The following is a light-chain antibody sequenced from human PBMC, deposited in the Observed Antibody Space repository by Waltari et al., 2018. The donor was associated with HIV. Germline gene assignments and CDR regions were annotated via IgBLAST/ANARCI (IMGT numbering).Light chain of an antibody. V-gene: IGLV2-14*01. CDR3: SSFTTSNTLL. J-gene: IGLJ2*01. Sequence: QSALTQPASVSGSPGQSITVSCTGTSRDIGSYNYVSWYQQTPRTAPKLVIYEVNNRPSGISNRFSGSKSGTTASLTISGLQTEDEAHYYCSSFTTSNTLLFGGGTKVTVL. CDR1: SRDIGSYNY. CDR2: EVN.